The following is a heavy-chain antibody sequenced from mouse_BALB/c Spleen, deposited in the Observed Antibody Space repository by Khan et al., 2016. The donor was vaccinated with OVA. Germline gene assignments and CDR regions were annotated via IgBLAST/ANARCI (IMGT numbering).Heavy chain of an antibody. CDR2: ISPGSGDT. CDR3: ARRNYFGYTFAY. D-gene: IGHD1-2*01. V-gene: IGHV1-77*01. Sequence: QVRLQQSGAELARPGASVKLSCKASGYTFTDYYINWVKQRTGQGLEWIGEISPGSGDTYYNEKFKGKATLTADKSSSTVYMQLSSLTAEAAAVYFCARRNYFGYTFAYWGQGTLVTFSA. J-gene: IGHJ3*01. CDR1: GYTFTDYY.